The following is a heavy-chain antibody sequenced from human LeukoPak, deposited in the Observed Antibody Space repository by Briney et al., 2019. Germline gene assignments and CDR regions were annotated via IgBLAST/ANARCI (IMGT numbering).Heavy chain of an antibody. V-gene: IGHV6-1*01. CDR3: ARTGDSRGYYSFDY. J-gene: IGHJ4*02. D-gene: IGHD3-22*01. CDR2: TYYRSKWYI. Sequence: SQTLPLTCAISGDSVSSNSAAWNWIRQSPSRGLEWLGRTYYRSKWYIDFAVSLNSRITINSDTSQNLFSLQLNSVTPEDTAVYYCARTGDSRGYYSFDYWGQGTLVTVSS. CDR1: GDSVSSNSAA.